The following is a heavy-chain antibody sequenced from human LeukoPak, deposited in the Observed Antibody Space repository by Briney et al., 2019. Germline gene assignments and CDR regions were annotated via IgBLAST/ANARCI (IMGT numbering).Heavy chain of an antibody. CDR1: GGSVSSGGYY. D-gene: IGHD3-10*01. CDR2: IYYYGST. J-gene: IGHJ4*02. V-gene: IGHV4-31*03. CDR3: ARDIRGVIAYFDY. Sequence: SETLSITCTVSGGSVSSGGYYWSWIRQHPGKGLEWIGYIYYYGSTYYNPSLKSRVTISVDTSKNQFSLKLSSVTAADTAVYYCARDIRGVIAYFDYWGQGTLVTASS.